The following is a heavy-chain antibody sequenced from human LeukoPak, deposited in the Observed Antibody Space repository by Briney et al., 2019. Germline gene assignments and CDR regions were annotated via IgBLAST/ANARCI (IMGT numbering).Heavy chain of an antibody. V-gene: IGHV1-3*01. CDR3: ARSEKADTAMVLKTNYFDY. Sequence: ASVKVSCKASGYTFTSYAMHWVRQAPGQRLEWMGWINAGNGDTKYSQKFQGRVTITRDTSASTAYMELSSLRSEDTAVYYCARSEKADTAMVLKTNYFDYWGQGTLVTVSS. CDR2: INAGNGDT. D-gene: IGHD5-18*01. CDR1: GYTFTSYA. J-gene: IGHJ4*02.